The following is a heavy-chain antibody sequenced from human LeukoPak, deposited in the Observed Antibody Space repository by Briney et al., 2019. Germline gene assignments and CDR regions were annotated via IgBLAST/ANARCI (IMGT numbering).Heavy chain of an antibody. CDR1: GFTFSSYG. J-gene: IGHJ4*02. V-gene: IGHV3-30*18. CDR2: ISYDGSNK. CDR3: ANPSGEFDWPPIPFDH. Sequence: GGSLRLSCAASGFTFSSYGMHWVRQAPGKGLEWVAVISYDGSNKYYVESVKGRFIIYRDNSKNTLYLQMNSLRAEDTAVYYCANPSGEFDWPPIPFDHWGQGTLVTVSS. D-gene: IGHD3-9*01.